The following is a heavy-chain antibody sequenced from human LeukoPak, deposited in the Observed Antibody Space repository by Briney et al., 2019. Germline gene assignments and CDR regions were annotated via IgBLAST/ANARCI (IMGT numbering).Heavy chain of an antibody. CDR1: GGSISSYY. V-gene: IGHV4-59*08. J-gene: IGHJ4*02. CDR2: IYYSGST. Sequence: SETLSLTCTVSGGSISSYYWSWIRQPPGKGLEWIGYIYYSGSTNYNPSLKSRVTISVDTSKNQFSLKLSSVTAADTAVYYCARSHGGWYDYIDYWGQGTLVTVSS. D-gene: IGHD6-19*01. CDR3: ARSHGGWYDYIDY.